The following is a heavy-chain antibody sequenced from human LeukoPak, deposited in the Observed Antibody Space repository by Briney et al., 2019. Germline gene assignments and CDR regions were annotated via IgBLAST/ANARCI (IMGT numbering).Heavy chain of an antibody. CDR1: GYTFTGYY. J-gene: IGHJ4*02. CDR2: INPNSGGT. Sequence: ASVKVSCKASGYTFTGYYMHWVRQAPGQGLEWMGWINPNSGGTNYAQKFQGRVTMTRDTSISTAYTELSRLRSDDTAVYYCARDTSSGWYGEDYWGQGTLVTVSS. V-gene: IGHV1-2*02. CDR3: ARDTSSGWYGEDY. D-gene: IGHD6-19*01.